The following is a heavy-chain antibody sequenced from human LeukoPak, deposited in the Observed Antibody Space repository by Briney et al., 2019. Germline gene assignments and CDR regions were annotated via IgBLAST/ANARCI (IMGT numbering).Heavy chain of an antibody. CDR1: RFTFFTDW. D-gene: IGHD3-3*01. V-gene: IGHV3-7*01. Sequence: GGSLRLSCAAPRFTFFTDWMNWVRQAPGKGLEWVPNVKEDGSEKHYVDSGKDRFTISRHNAKNSRYLQINSLRAEDTAVYYCARDRSGDDDFWSGYYTNYFDPWGQGTLVTVSS. CDR3: ARDRSGDDDFWSGYYTNYFDP. J-gene: IGHJ5*02. CDR2: VKEDGSEK.